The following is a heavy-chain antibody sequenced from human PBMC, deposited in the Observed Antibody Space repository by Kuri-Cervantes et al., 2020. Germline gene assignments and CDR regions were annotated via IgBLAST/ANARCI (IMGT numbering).Heavy chain of an antibody. Sequence: GESLKISCAASGFTFSSYWMHWVRQAPGKGLVWVSRINSDGSSTSYADSVKGRFTISRDNAKNTLYLQMNSLRAEDTAVYYCARDLYGDYDWNYYYYGMDVWGQGTTVTVSS. CDR2: INSDGSST. D-gene: IGHD4-17*01. CDR3: ARDLYGDYDWNYYYYGMDV. CDR1: GFTFSSYW. V-gene: IGHV3-74*01. J-gene: IGHJ6*02.